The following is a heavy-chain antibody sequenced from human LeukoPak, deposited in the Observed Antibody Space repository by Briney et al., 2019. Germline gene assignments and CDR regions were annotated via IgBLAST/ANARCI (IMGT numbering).Heavy chain of an antibody. Sequence: TSETLSLTCAVYGGSFSGYYWSWLRQPPGKGLEWIGEINHSGSTNYNPSLKSRVTISVDTSKNQFSLKLSSVTAADTAVYYCARAGIVARRGGVFDYWGQGTLVTVPS. D-gene: IGHD6-6*01. CDR3: ARAGIVARRGGVFDY. CDR2: INHSGST. J-gene: IGHJ4*02. V-gene: IGHV4-34*01. CDR1: GGSFSGYY.